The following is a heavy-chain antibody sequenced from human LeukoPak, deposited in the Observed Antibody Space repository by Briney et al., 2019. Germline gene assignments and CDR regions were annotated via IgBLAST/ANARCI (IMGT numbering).Heavy chain of an antibody. Sequence: ASVKVSCKASGYTFTGYYMHWVRQAPGQGLEWMGWINPNSGGTNYAQKFQGRVTMTRDTSISTAHMELSRLRSDDTAVYYCARDLPERRSRGTSTDYWGQGTLVTVSS. CDR1: GYTFTGYY. D-gene: IGHD1-14*01. CDR2: INPNSGGT. V-gene: IGHV1-2*02. CDR3: ARDLPERRSRGTSTDY. J-gene: IGHJ4*02.